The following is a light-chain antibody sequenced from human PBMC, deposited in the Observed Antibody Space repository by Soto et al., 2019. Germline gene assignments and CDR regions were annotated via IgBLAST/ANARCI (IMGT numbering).Light chain of an antibody. J-gene: IGLJ1*01. CDR3: CSYAGSYTFYV. CDR1: SSDVGGYNY. V-gene: IGLV2-11*01. Sequence: QSALTQPRSVSGSPGQSVTISCTGTSSDVGGYNYVSWYQQHPGKAPKLMIYDVSKRPSGVPDRFSGSKSGNTASLTISGLRTEDEDDYYCCSYAGSYTFYVFGTGTKVTVL. CDR2: DVS.